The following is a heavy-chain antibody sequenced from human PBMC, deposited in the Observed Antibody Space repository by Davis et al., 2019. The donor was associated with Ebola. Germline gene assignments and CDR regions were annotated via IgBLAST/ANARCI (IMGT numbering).Heavy chain of an antibody. CDR3: ASGSSGWYYYYYGMDV. Sequence: GGSLRLSCAASGFTFDDYTMHWVRQAPGKGLEWVSLISWDGGSTYYADSVKGRFTISRDNAKNSLYLQMNSLRAEDTAVYYCASGSSGWYYYYYGMDVWGQGTTVTVSS. CDR1: GFTFDDYT. CDR2: ISWDGGST. J-gene: IGHJ6*02. V-gene: IGHV3-43*01. D-gene: IGHD6-19*01.